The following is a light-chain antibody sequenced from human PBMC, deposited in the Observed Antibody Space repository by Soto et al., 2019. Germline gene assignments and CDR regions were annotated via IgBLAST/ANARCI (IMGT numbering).Light chain of an antibody. CDR2: KAS. V-gene: IGKV2-30*01. CDR1: QSLVYSDGIAY. J-gene: IGKJ1*01. CDR3: LQGTHWPPT. Sequence: DVVMTQSPLSLPVTLGQPASISCRSSQSLVYSDGIAYLSWFQQRPGQSPRRLISKASNRDSGVXDXXSGRGSGTDFTLQINRVEAEDVGIYYCLQGTHWPPTFGRGTRVEIK.